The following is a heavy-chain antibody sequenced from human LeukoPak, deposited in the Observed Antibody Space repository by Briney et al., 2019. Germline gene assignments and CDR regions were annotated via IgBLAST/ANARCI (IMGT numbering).Heavy chain of an antibody. CDR1: GGTFSSYA. Sequence: ASVEVSCKASGGTFSSYAISWVRQAPGQGLEWMGGIIPIFGTANYAQKFQGRVTITTDESTSTAYMELSSLRSEDTAVYYCARGYCSSTSCYVGGNWFDPWGQGTLVTVSS. V-gene: IGHV1-69*05. CDR2: IIPIFGTA. CDR3: ARGYCSSTSCYVGGNWFDP. J-gene: IGHJ5*02. D-gene: IGHD2-2*01.